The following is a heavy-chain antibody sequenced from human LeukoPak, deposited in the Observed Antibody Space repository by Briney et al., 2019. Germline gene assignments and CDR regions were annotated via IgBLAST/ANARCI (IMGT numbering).Heavy chain of an antibody. V-gene: IGHV3-48*03. J-gene: IGHJ4*02. D-gene: IGHD6-13*01. CDR3: AKKGGLSSSWYYFDY. CDR1: GFTFSSYE. Sequence: GGSLRLSCAASGFTFSSYEMNWVRQVPGKGLEWVSYISSRGNTIYYADSVKGRFTISRDNSKNTLYLQVNSLRAEDTAVYYCAKKGGLSSSWYYFDYWGQGTLVTVSS. CDR2: ISSRGNTI.